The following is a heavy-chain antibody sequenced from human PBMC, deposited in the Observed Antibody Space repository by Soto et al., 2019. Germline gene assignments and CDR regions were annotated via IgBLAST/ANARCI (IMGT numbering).Heavy chain of an antibody. J-gene: IGHJ3*02. V-gene: IGHV3-72*01. CDR1: GFTFSDHY. D-gene: IGHD2-15*01. CDR3: ARLGRSGGSCYPAFDI. CDR2: TRNKANSYTT. Sequence: GGSLRLSCAASGFTFSDHYMDWVRQAPGKGLEWVGRTRNKANSYTTEYAASVKGRFTISRDDSKNSLYLQMNSLKTEDTAVYYCARLGRSGGSCYPAFDIWGQGTMVTVSS.